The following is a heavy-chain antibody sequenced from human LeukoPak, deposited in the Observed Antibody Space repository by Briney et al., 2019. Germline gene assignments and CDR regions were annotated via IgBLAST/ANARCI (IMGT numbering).Heavy chain of an antibody. D-gene: IGHD3-3*01. J-gene: IGHJ4*02. Sequence: GGSLRLSCAAPGFTFSSYAMSWVRQAPGKGLEWVSAISGSGGSTYYADSVKGRFTISRDNSKNTLYLQMNSLRAEDTAVYFRSKDVTIFGVVSLYYWGQGTLVTVSS. V-gene: IGHV3-23*01. CDR1: GFTFSSYA. CDR2: ISGSGGST. CDR3: SKDVTIFGVVSLYY.